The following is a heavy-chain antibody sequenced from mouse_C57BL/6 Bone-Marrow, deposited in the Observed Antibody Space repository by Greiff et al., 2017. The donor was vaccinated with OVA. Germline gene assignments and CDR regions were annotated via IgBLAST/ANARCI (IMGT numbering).Heavy chain of an antibody. Sequence: EVKVVESGEGLVKPGGSLKLSCAASGFTFSSYAMSWVRQTPEKRLEWVAYISSGGDYIYYADTVKGRFTISRDNARNTLYLQMSSLKSEDTAMYYCTRVLWLRRGFAYWGQGTLVTVSA. V-gene: IGHV5-9-1*02. D-gene: IGHD2-2*01. J-gene: IGHJ3*01. CDR2: ISSGGDYI. CDR3: TRVLWLRRGFAY. CDR1: GFTFSSYA.